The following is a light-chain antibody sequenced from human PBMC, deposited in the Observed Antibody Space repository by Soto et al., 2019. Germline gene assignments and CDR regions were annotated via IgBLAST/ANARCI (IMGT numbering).Light chain of an antibody. V-gene: IGKV1-17*01. CDR2: AAS. CDR1: EGIGVF. CDR3: LQHNTFPFT. Sequence: DMQMTQSPSSLSSSVGARVTITCWASEGIGVFLAWFQQKPGKAPKRLIYAASSLESEVPSRFSGSGSGTEFTLTISSLQPEDFATYYCLQHNTFPFTFGPGTKVDIK. J-gene: IGKJ3*01.